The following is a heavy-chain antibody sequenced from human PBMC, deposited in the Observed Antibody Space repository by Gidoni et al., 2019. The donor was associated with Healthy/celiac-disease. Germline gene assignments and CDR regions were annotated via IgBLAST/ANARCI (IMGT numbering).Heavy chain of an antibody. CDR2: MNPNTGNT. V-gene: IGHV1-8*01. J-gene: IGHJ5*02. CDR1: VYTFTSYD. CDR3: ARTDTIFGVVIGFDP. D-gene: IGHD3-3*01. Sequence: QVQLVQSGAEVKKPGASVKVSCKASVYTFTSYDINWVRQATGQGLEWMGWMNPNTGNTGYAQKFQGRVTITRNTSIRTAYMELSSLRSEDTAVYYCARTDTIFGVVIGFDPWGQGTLVTVSS.